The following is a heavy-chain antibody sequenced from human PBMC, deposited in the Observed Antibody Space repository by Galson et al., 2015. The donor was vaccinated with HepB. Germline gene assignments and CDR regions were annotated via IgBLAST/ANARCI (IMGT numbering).Heavy chain of an antibody. Sequence: SLRLSCAASGFTFSSYSMNWVRQAPGKGLEWVSYISSSSSTIYYADSVKGRFTISRDNAKNSLYLQMNSLRAEDTAVYYCARDHVRRGSLPHTFDYWGQGTLVTVSS. CDR3: ARDHVRRGSLPHTFDY. V-gene: IGHV3-48*04. D-gene: IGHD3-10*01. CDR2: ISSSSSTI. CDR1: GFTFSSYS. J-gene: IGHJ4*02.